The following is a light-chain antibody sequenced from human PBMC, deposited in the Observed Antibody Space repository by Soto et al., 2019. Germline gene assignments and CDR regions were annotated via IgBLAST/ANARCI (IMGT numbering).Light chain of an antibody. CDR3: QQYGSSLFT. V-gene: IGKV3-20*01. J-gene: IGKJ3*01. CDR1: QSVSSTY. CDR2: GTS. Sequence: VLTQSPCTLPLSPGERATLSCRASQSVSSTYLARYQQKPGQAPRVLIYGTSIRASGVPERFSGGGSGSDFTLTITRLEPEDFAVYYCQQYGSSLFTFGPGTKVDFK.